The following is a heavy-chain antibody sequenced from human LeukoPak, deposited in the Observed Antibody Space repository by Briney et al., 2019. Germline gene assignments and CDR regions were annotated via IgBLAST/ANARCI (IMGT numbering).Heavy chain of an antibody. V-gene: IGHV1-2*02. D-gene: IGHD2-2*01. J-gene: IGHJ6*02. Sequence: GASVKVSCKASGYTFTGYYMHWVRQAPGQGLEWMGWINPNSGGTNYAQKFQGRVTMTRDTSISTAYMELSRLRSDDTAVYYCARDPPTYCSSTSCYYYGMDVWGQGTTVTVSS. CDR3: ARDPPTYCSSTSCYYYGMDV. CDR2: INPNSGGT. CDR1: GYTFTGYY.